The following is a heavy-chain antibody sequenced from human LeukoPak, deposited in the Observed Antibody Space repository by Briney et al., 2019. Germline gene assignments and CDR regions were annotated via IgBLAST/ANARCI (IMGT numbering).Heavy chain of an antibody. CDR3: AKGSLGSWYYFDY. V-gene: IGHV3-23*01. CDR2: FSRSGPDT. CDR1: GFTLGSSA. D-gene: IGHD6-13*01. J-gene: IGHJ4*02. Sequence: PGGSLSLSCAASGFTLGSSAMSWVRQAPGKGPEWVSTFSRSGPDTYYADSVKGRFTIFRDNSKNTLYLQMNSLRAEDTAVYYGAKGSLGSWYYFDYWGQGTLVTVSS.